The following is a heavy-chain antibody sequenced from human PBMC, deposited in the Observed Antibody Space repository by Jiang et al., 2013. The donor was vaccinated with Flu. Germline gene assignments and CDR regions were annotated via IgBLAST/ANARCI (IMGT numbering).Heavy chain of an antibody. V-gene: IGHV2-5*01. CDR2: IYWNDDK. CDR1: GFSFSTSGVG. CDR3: GTGFRGIIWAIDYWGQGTLVTVSSGWTFCHCDHYYYYGMDV. Sequence: KPTQTLTLTCTFSGFSFSTSGVGVGWIRQPPGKALEWVALIYWNDDKHYSPSLKSRLTITKDTSKDQVVLTMTNMDPVDTATYYCGTGFRGIIWAIDYWGQGTLVTVSSGWTFCHCDHYYYYGMDVWGQGTTVTVSS. D-gene: IGHD3-10*01. J-gene: IGHJ6*02.